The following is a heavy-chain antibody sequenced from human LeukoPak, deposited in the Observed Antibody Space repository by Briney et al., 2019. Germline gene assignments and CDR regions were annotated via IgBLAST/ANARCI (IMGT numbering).Heavy chain of an antibody. CDR2: INHSGST. CDR1: GGSFSGYY. Sequence: PSETLSLTCAVYGGSFSGYYWSWIRQPPGKGLEWIGEINHSGSTNYNPSLKSRVTILVDTSKNQFSLKLSSVTASDTAVYFCAREDFWSLSVWGKGTTVTVSS. D-gene: IGHD3-3*01. CDR3: AREDFWSLSV. V-gene: IGHV4-34*01. J-gene: IGHJ6*04.